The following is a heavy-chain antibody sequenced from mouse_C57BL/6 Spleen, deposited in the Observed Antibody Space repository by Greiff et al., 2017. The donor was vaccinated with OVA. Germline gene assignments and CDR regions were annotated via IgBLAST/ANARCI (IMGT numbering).Heavy chain of an antibody. CDR1: GFTFSDYG. Sequence: DVMLVESGGGLVKPGGSLKLSCAASGFTFSDYGMHWVRQAPEKGLEWVAYISSGSSTIYYADTVKGRFTISRDNAKNTLFLEMTGLRSEDTAMYYGARAGHDYWGQGTTLTVSS. CDR3: ARAGHDY. V-gene: IGHV5-17*01. J-gene: IGHJ2*01. CDR2: ISSGSSTI. D-gene: IGHD3-3*01.